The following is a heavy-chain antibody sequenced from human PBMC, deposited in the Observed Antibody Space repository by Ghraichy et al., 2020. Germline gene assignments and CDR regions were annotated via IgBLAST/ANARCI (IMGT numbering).Heavy chain of an antibody. CDR2: ISGGGETI. J-gene: IGHJ5*02. CDR1: GFTFRIFE. Sequence: GGSLRLSCAASGFTFRIFEMNWVRQAPGKGLEWISYISGGGETIYSADSVKGRFTISRDNAKNSLYLQMNSLRAEDTAVYYCARVTSQYNWFDPWGQGTLVTVSS. D-gene: IGHD3-10*01. CDR3: ARVTSQYNWFDP. V-gene: IGHV3-48*03.